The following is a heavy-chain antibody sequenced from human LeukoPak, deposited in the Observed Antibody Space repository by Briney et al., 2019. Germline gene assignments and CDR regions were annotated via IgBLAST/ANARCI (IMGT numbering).Heavy chain of an antibody. V-gene: IGHV1-46*01. CDR1: GYTFTSNY. CDR2: ISPSGGST. Sequence: EASVKVSCKAFGYTFTSNYMHWVRQAPGQGPEWMGVISPSGGSTSYAQKFQGRVTMTRDMSTSTVYMELSSLRSEDTAVYYCARDRSVLSYYYYYYMDVWGKGTTVTVSS. D-gene: IGHD3-16*02. CDR3: ARDRSVLSYYYYYYMDV. J-gene: IGHJ6*03.